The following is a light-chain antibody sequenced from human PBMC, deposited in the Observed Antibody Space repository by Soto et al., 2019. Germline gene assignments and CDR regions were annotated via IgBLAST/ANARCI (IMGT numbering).Light chain of an antibody. J-gene: IGLJ2*01. CDR3: SSYTSTNSVI. CDR1: SSDVGGYNY. V-gene: IGLV2-14*01. CDR2: DVS. Sequence: QSVLTQPASVSGSPGQSITISCTGTSSDVGGYNYVCWYQQHPGKAPKLVIYDVSNRPSGVSTRLSGSKSGNTASLTISGLQAEDEADYYCSSYTSTNSVIFGGGTKLTVL.